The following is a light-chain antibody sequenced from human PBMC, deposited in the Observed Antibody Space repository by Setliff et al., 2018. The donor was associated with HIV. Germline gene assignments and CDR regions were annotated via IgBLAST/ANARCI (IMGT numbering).Light chain of an antibody. Sequence: QSALTQPASVSGSPGQPITISCTGTSSDIGAYDYVSWYQQHPGKAPKLIIYDVSSRPSEVSYRFSGSKSDNTASLTISGLQAEDEADYYCYSSTTSSTWVFGGGTK. CDR3: YSSTTSSTWV. CDR1: SSDIGAYDY. V-gene: IGLV2-14*03. CDR2: DVS. J-gene: IGLJ3*02.